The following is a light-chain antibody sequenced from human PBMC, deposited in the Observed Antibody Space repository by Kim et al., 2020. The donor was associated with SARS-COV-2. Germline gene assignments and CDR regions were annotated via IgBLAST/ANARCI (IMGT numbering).Light chain of an antibody. V-gene: IGLV1-47*01. CDR3: AAWDNSLSVHFV. J-gene: IGLJ1*01. Sequence: QSVTVSCSGSSSNIGSNYVYWYQQLPGAAPKLLIYENYQRPSGVPDRFSGSKSDTSASLAISGLRSEDEADYYCAAWDNSLSVHFVFGTGTKVTVL. CDR2: ENY. CDR1: SSNIGSNY.